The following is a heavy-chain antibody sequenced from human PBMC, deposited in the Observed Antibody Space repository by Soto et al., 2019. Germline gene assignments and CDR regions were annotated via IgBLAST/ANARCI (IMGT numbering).Heavy chain of an antibody. CDR1: GFTFDDYA. J-gene: IGHJ4*02. CDR3: AKGASTTVFAFNDY. V-gene: IGHV3-9*01. CDR2: ISWNSGNL. D-gene: IGHD4-17*01. Sequence: EVQLVESGGGLVQPGRSLRLSCAASGFTFDDYAMHWVRQGPGKGLEWVSSISWNSGNLGYAASVKGRFTISRDNAKNSLYLQMSSLRGEDTALYYCAKGASTTVFAFNDYWGQGTLVTVSS.